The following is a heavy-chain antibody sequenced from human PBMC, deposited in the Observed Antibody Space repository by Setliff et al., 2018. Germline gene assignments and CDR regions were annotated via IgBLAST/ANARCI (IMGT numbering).Heavy chain of an antibody. J-gene: IGHJ5*02. Sequence: PSETLSLTCTVSGGSISSSSYYWGWIRQPPGKGLEWIGSIYYSGSTYYNPSLKSRVTISVDTSKNQFSLKLSSATAADTAVYYCARHHRGVIISWFDPWGQGTLVTVSS. CDR3: ARHHRGVIISWFDP. CDR2: IYYSGST. V-gene: IGHV4-39*01. D-gene: IGHD3-10*01. CDR1: GGSISSSSYY.